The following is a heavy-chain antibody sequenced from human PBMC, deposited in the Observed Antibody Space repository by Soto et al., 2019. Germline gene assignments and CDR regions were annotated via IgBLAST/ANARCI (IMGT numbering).Heavy chain of an antibody. Sequence: VQLVQSGAEVRKPGASVKVSCKASRYTFSDYYVHWVREAPGQGLEWMGWINPSSGGTIYTQRFQGRVTMTRDTSINTVYMELSRLTSDDTAVYYCAREMGVIGAPGYTWFDPWGQGALVTVSS. CDR3: AREMGVIGAPGYTWFDP. CDR2: INPSSGGT. V-gene: IGHV1-2*02. J-gene: IGHJ5*02. CDR1: RYTFSDYY. D-gene: IGHD1-26*01.